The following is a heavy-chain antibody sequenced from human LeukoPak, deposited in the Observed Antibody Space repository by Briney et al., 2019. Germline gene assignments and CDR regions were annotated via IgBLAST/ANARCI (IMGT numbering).Heavy chain of an antibody. CDR1: GYTLTSYG. CDR3: ARDLYHYDRSCYSDSFDL. Sequence: GASVTVSCTASGYTLTSYGISWVRQAPGQGIEWMGWISAYNVNSYYAQRLQRRVTMTTDTSTSTAYMELRSLISYVTAVYYCARDLYHYDRSCYSDSFDLWGQGTMVTVSS. V-gene: IGHV1-18*01. J-gene: IGHJ3*01. CDR2: ISAYNVNS. D-gene: IGHD3-22*01.